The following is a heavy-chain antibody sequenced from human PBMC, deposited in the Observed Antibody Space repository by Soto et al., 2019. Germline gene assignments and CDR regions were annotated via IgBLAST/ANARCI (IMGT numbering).Heavy chain of an antibody. D-gene: IGHD4-17*01. CDR1: GFTVSSNY. Sequence: GGSLRLSCAASGFTVSSNYMSWVRQAPGKGLEWVSVIYSGGSTYYADSVKGRFTISRDNSKNTLYLQMNSLRADDTAVYYCATKKRDYGDIRYYYYYMDVWGKGTTVTVSS. CDR3: ATKKRDYGDIRYYYYYMDV. J-gene: IGHJ6*03. CDR2: IYSGGST. V-gene: IGHV3-66*01.